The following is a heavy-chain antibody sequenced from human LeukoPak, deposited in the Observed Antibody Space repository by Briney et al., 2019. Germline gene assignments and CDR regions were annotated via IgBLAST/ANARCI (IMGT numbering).Heavy chain of an antibody. CDR1: GFTFSSYA. Sequence: GRSLRLSCAASGFTFSSYAMHWVRQAPGKGLEWVAVISYDGSNKYYADSVKGRFTISRDNSKNTLYLQMNSLRAEDTAVYYCARGTYDFWSGYCAYWGQGTLVTVSS. J-gene: IGHJ4*02. V-gene: IGHV3-30-3*01. CDR2: ISYDGSNK. D-gene: IGHD3-3*01. CDR3: ARGTYDFWSGYCAY.